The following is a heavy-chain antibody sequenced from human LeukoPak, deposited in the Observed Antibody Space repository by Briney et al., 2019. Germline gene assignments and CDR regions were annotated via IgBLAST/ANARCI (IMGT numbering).Heavy chain of an antibody. CDR1: GYTFTGYY. V-gene: IGHV1-2*02. CDR2: INPNSGGT. J-gene: IGHJ4*02. Sequence: ASVKVSCKASGYTFTGYYMHWVRQAPGQGLEWMGWINPNSGGTNYAQKFQGRVTMTRDTSISTAYMELSRLRSEDTAVYYCARSPSRRHCSSTSCYEYYFDYWGQGTLVTVSS. D-gene: IGHD2-2*01. CDR3: ARSPSRRHCSSTSCYEYYFDY.